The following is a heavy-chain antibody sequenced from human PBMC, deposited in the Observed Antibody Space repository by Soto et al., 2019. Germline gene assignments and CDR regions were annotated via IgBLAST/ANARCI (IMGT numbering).Heavy chain of an antibody. CDR2: IYYSGST. Sequence: SETLSLTCAVSGGSISSGGYSWSWIRQPPGKGLEWIGYIYYSGSTNYNPSLKSRVTISVDTSKNPFSLKLSSVTAADTAVYYCARSDGRYWGQGTLVTVSS. CDR1: GGSISSGGYS. J-gene: IGHJ4*02. V-gene: IGHV4-61*08. CDR3: ARSDGRY.